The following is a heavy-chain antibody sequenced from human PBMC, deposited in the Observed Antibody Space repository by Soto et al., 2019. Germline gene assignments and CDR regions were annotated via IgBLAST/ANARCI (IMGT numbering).Heavy chain of an antibody. CDR1: GYMFTNYW. CDR3: ASHNFFCGGDCNSSGMDV. Sequence: LGESLKISCKVSGYMFTNYWINWLRQVSWVCLEWLGRIDPSDSYTKYNPSFQGHVTISADKSTSTAYLQWSSLRASDTAVYYCASHNFFCGGDCNSSGMDVWGQGTTVTVSS. CDR2: IDPSDSYT. V-gene: IGHV5-10-1*01. D-gene: IGHD2-21*02. J-gene: IGHJ6*02.